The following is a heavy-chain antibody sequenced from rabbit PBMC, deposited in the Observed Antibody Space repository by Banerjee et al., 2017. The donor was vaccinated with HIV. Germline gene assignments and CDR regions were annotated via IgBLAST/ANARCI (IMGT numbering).Heavy chain of an antibody. J-gene: IGHJ4*01. V-gene: IGHV1S40*01. Sequence: QSLEESGGDLVKPGASLTLTCTASGFSFSSSYYMCWVRQAPGKGLEWIACIYTGSSGYTYYASWAKGRFTISKTSSTTVTLQMTSLTAADTATYFCARMDYIHAYGGYSAAFNLWGPGTLVTVS. CDR1: GFSFSSSYY. D-gene: IGHD7-1*01. CDR2: IYTGSSGYT. CDR3: ARMDYIHAYGGYSAAFNL.